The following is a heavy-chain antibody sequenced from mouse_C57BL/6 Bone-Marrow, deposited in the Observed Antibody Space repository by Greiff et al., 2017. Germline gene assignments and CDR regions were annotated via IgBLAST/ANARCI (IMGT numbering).Heavy chain of an antibody. J-gene: IGHJ2*01. CDR2: IDPENGDT. V-gene: IGHV14-4*01. CDR3: TIITTVEDY. D-gene: IGHD1-1*01. Sequence: EVQLVESGAELVRPGASVKLSCTASGFNIKDDYMHWVKQRPEQGLEWIGWIDPENGDTEYASKFQGKATITADTSSNTAYLQLSSLTSEDTAVYYCTIITTVEDYWGQGTTLTVSS. CDR1: GFNIKDDY.